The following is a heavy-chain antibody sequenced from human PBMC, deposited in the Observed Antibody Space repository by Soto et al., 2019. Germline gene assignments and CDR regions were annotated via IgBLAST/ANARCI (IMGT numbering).Heavy chain of an antibody. J-gene: IGHJ3*01. Sequence: GGSLRLSCAASGVPFSSYAMSWVRQAPGKGLEWVSVISGDGSSTKYYADSVKGRFTISRDNAKNSLYLQMNSLRAEDTAVYYCARDQLYYNDISGRPLNAFDVWGQGTMVTVSS. D-gene: IGHD3-22*01. CDR3: ARDQLYYNDISGRPLNAFDV. CDR1: GVPFSSYA. CDR2: ISGDGSSTK. V-gene: IGHV3-48*01.